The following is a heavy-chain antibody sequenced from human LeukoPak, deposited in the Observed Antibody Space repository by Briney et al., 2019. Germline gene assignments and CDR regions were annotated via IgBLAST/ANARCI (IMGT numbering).Heavy chain of an antibody. V-gene: IGHV1-18*01. CDR2: ISVYNAHT. Sequence: ASVKVSCKASGYTFTDFAMSWVRQAPGQGLEWMGKISVYNAHTNSVQKFQGRVTMTGDTSTSTAYMELMSLRPDDTAVYFCARNGDPGPYYFDFWGQGTLVTVSS. D-gene: IGHD2-21*02. CDR1: GYTFTDFA. J-gene: IGHJ4*02. CDR3: ARNGDPGPYYFDF.